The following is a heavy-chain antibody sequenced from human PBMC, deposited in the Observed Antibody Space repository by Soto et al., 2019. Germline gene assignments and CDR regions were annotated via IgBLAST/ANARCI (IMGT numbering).Heavy chain of an antibody. Sequence: EVQLVESGGGLVKPGGSLRLSCAASGFTFSNAWMNRVRQAPGKGLEWVGRIKSKTDGGTTDYAAPVKGRFTISRDDSKNTLYLQMNSLKTEDTAVYYCTTGAGYYSYYYYGMDVWGQGTTVTVSS. CDR3: TTGAGYYSYYYYGMDV. J-gene: IGHJ6*02. CDR1: GFTFSNAW. D-gene: IGHD5-12*01. CDR2: IKSKTDGGTT. V-gene: IGHV3-15*07.